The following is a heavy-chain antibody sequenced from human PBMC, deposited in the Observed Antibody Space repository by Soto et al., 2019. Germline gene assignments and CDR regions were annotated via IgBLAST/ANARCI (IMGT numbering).Heavy chain of an antibody. CDR1: GGTFSSYA. D-gene: IGHD3-3*01. V-gene: IGHV1-69*06. J-gene: IGHJ5*02. Sequence: GASVKVSCKASGGTFSSYAISWVRQAPGQGLEWMGGIIPIFGTANYAQKFQGRVTITADKSTSTAYMELSSLRSEDTAVYYCARGGTYYDFWSGYYEGNWFDPWGQGTLVTVSS. CDR3: ARGGTYYDFWSGYYEGNWFDP. CDR2: IIPIFGTA.